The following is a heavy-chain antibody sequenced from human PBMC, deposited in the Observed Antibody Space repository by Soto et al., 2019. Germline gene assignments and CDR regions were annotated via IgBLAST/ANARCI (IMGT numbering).Heavy chain of an antibody. V-gene: IGHV4-61*01. CDR3: ARVGSSCHSGGCYYYYGLGV. J-gene: IGHJ6*02. CDR2: IYYSGST. CDR1: GDSVGNGPYY. D-gene: IGHD1-26*01. Sequence: QVRLQESGPGLMKASESLSLSCLVSGDSVGNGPYYWSWIRQSPGEGLEWIAYIYYSGSTNVNPSLESRVNISIDMSKNQFVLELRSVTAADAAVYFCARVGSSCHSGGCYYYYGLGVWGQGTTVALSS.